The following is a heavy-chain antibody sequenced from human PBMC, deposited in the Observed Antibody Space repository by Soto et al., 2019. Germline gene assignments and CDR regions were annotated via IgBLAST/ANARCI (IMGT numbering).Heavy chain of an antibody. CDR3: ARDKRQNSSGWYPHY. CDR1: GGTFSSYA. CDR2: IIPIFGTA. D-gene: IGHD6-19*01. V-gene: IGHV1-69*13. Sequence: SVKVSCKASGGTFSSYAISWVRQAPGQGLEWMGGIIPIFGTANYAQKFQGRVTITADESTSTAYMELSSLRSEDTAVYYCARDKRQNSSGWYPHYWGQGTQVTVSS. J-gene: IGHJ4*02.